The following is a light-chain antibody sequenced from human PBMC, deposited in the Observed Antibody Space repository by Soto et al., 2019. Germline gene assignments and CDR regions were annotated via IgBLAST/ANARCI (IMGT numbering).Light chain of an antibody. CDR1: QSISSN. CDR2: SSS. V-gene: IGKV3-15*01. CDR3: QQCDNWPYT. J-gene: IGKJ2*01. Sequence: EIVMTQSPATLSVSPGETATLSCRASQSISSNLAWYQQTPGQAPMHLISSSSTRATGIPARFSGSGSGTEFTLTVSRLQSEDFAVYYCQQCDNWPYTFGQGTKLESK.